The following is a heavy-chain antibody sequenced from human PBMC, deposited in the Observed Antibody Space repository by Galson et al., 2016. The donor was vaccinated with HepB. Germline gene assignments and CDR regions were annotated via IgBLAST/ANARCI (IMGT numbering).Heavy chain of an antibody. D-gene: IGHD6-13*01. Sequence: LRLSCAASGFTFSTFGMHWVRQAPGRGLEWVAVIWSDGSNKYYVDSVKGRFTISRDNGKNSLYLQMDSLRDEDTAVYYCATMAAAGRSRKGFYYYGMDVWGQGTTVTVSS. CDR1: GFTFSTFG. CDR2: IWSDGSNK. J-gene: IGHJ6*02. CDR3: ATMAAAGRSRKGFYYYGMDV. V-gene: IGHV3-33*01.